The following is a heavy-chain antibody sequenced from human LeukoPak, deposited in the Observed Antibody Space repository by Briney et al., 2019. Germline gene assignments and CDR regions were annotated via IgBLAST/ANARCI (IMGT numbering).Heavy chain of an antibody. Sequence: PSETLSLTCAVSGGSISSGGYSWSWIRQPPGKGLEWIGYIYHSGSTYYNPSLKSRVTISVDRSKNQFSLKLSSVTAADTAVYYCASGSYFYFDYWGQGTLVTVSS. V-gene: IGHV4-30-2*01. CDR3: ASGSYFYFDY. CDR2: IYHSGST. J-gene: IGHJ4*02. D-gene: IGHD1-26*01. CDR1: GGSISSGGYS.